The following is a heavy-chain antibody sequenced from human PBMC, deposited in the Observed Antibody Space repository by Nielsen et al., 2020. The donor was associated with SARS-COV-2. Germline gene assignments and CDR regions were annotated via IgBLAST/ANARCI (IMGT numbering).Heavy chain of an antibody. J-gene: IGHJ4*02. CDR2: IYYSGST. D-gene: IGHD3-10*01. CDR1: GGSISSGGYY. V-gene: IGHV4-31*03. Sequence: SETLSLTCTVSGGSISSGGYYWSWIRQHPGKGLEWIGYIYYSGSTYYNPSLKSRVTISVDTSKNQFSLKLSSVTAADTAVYYCARAGSGSYYKALDYWGQGTLVTVSP. CDR3: ARAGSGSYYKALDY.